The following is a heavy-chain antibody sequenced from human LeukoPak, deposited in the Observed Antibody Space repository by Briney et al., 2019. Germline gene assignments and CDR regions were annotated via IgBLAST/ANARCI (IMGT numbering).Heavy chain of an antibody. CDR1: GGSISSYY. Sequence: SETLSLTCTVSGGSISSYYWSWIRQPPGKGLEWIGYIYYSGSTNYNPSLTSRVTISVDTSKNQFSLKLSSVTAADTAVYYCAGGIAVAGVDYWGQGTLVTVSS. CDR3: AGGIAVAGVDY. CDR2: IYYSGST. V-gene: IGHV4-59*01. D-gene: IGHD6-19*01. J-gene: IGHJ4*02.